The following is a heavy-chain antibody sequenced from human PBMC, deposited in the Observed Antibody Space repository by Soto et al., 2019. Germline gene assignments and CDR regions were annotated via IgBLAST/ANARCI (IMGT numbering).Heavy chain of an antibody. D-gene: IGHD5-12*01. CDR2: ISSSSYI. Sequence: GGSLRLSCAASGFTFSSYSMNWVRQAPGKGLEWVSSISSSSYIYYADSVKGRFTISRDNAKNSLYLQMNSLRAEDTAVYYCARDLAVRGYSGYDDAFDIWGQGTMVTVSS. CDR3: ARDLAVRGYSGYDDAFDI. J-gene: IGHJ3*02. V-gene: IGHV3-21*01. CDR1: GFTFSSYS.